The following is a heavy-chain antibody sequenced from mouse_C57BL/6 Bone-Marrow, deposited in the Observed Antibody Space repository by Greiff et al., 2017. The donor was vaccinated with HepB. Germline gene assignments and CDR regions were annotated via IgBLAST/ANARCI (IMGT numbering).Heavy chain of an antibody. CDR2: IYPGDGDT. V-gene: IGHV1-82*01. Sequence: QVQLQQSGPELVKPGASVKISCKASGYAFSSSWMNWVKQRPGKGLEWIGRIYPGDGDTNYNGKFKGKATLTADKSSSTAYMQLSSLTSEDSAVYFCVRWGVRRMDYWGQGTSVTVSS. J-gene: IGHJ4*01. CDR3: VRWGVRRMDY. D-gene: IGHD2-2*01. CDR1: GYAFSSSW.